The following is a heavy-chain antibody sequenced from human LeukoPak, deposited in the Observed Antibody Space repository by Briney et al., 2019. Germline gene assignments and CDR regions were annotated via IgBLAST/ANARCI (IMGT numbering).Heavy chain of an antibody. CDR1: GGTFSSVA. J-gene: IGHJ4*02. D-gene: IGHD2-2*01. CDR2: IIPMVGIK. CDR3: AQVGAKYIDY. V-gene: IGHV1-69*04. Sequence: SVKVPCKASGGTFSSVAISWVRQAPGQGLEWMGRIIPMVGIKEYARKFQGRATMTADKSTSTAYMELSSLRSADTAVYYCAQVGAKYIDYWGQGTLVTVSS.